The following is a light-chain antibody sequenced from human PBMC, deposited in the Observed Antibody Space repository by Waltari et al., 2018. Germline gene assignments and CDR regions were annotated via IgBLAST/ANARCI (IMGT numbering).Light chain of an antibody. CDR2: DAS. J-gene: IGKJ3*01. CDR3: QQRSTSFT. CDR1: QSISSY. V-gene: IGKV3-11*01. Sequence: EIVLTQSPATLSLSSGERATHPYRASQSISSYLAWYQQKPGQAPRLLIDDASTRAAGIPARFSGSGSVTDFTLTISSLEPEDFALYYCQQRSTSFTFGPGTRVDVK.